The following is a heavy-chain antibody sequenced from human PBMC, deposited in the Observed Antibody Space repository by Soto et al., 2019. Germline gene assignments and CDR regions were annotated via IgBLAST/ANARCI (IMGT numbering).Heavy chain of an antibody. J-gene: IGHJ4*02. Sequence: ASVKVSCKVSGYTLTELSMHWVRQAPGKGLEWMGGFDPEDGETIYAQKFQGRVTMTEDTSTDTAYMELSSLRSEDTAVYYCATDLFTVTTSDYWGQGTLVNVSS. CDR3: ATDLFTVTTSDY. D-gene: IGHD4-4*01. CDR1: GYTLTELS. V-gene: IGHV1-24*01. CDR2: FDPEDGET.